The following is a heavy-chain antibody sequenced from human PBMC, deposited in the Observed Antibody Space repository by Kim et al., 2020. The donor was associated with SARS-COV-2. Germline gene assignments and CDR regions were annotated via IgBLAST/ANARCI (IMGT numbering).Heavy chain of an antibody. Sequence: YANSVKGRVTISGDNSTDTLYRTISSLRAEDTAVYYCVKRDTAMVYAFDICGQGTMVTVSS. V-gene: IGHV3-64D*09. D-gene: IGHD5-18*01. CDR3: VKRDTAMVYAFDI. J-gene: IGHJ3*02.